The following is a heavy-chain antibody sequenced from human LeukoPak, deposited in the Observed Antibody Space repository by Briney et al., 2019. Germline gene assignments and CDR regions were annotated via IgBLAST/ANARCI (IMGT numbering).Heavy chain of an antibody. CDR3: AECPSTWMDEDYYMDV. D-gene: IGHD5-12*01. Sequence: PGGSLRLSCAASGFTFSSYGMHWVRQAPGKGLEWVAFIRYDGSNKYYADSVKGRFTISRDNSKNTLYLQMNSLRAEDTAVYYCAECPSTWMDEDYYMDVWGKGTTVTVSS. CDR2: IRYDGSNK. V-gene: IGHV3-30*02. CDR1: GFTFSSYG. J-gene: IGHJ6*03.